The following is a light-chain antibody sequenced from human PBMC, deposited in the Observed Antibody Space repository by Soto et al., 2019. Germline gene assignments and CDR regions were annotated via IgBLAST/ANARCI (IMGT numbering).Light chain of an antibody. CDR1: RSDIGDYNY. CDR3: TSYSITSALEV. J-gene: IGLJ2*01. V-gene: IGLV2-14*03. Sequence: QLVLTQPASVSGSPGQSITISCTGTRSDIGDYNYVSWYQQHPGKAPKLIIFDVTDRPSGVSDRFSGSKSGNTASLTISGLQAEDEADYYCTSYSITSALEVFGGGTKLTVL. CDR2: DVT.